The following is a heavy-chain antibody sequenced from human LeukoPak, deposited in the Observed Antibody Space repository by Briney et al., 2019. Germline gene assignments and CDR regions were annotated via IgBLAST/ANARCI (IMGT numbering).Heavy chain of an antibody. CDR1: GFTFSDYY. V-gene: IGHV3-11*04. CDR3: ARVRGYYDSSGYYSEYFQD. CDR2: ISSSGTTI. D-gene: IGHD3-22*01. Sequence: PGGSLRLSCAASGFTFSDYYMSWIRQAPGKGLEWVSYISSSGTTIYYADSVRGRFTISRDNAKNSLYLQMNSLRAEDTAVYYCARVRGYYDSSGYYSEYFQDWGQGTLVTVSS. J-gene: IGHJ1*01.